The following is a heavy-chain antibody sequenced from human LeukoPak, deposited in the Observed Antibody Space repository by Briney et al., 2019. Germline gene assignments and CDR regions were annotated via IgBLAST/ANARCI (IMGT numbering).Heavy chain of an antibody. CDR3: AGAPAGSPDWLSHLDY. CDR1: GGSISSPNYY. D-gene: IGHD5-12*01. J-gene: IGHJ4*02. V-gene: IGHV4-61*02. Sequence: SEILSLTCIVSGGSISSPNYYWSWIRQPAGKRLEWIGRIYASGSTHYNPSLNSRVTISVDTSTNQLSLRLSSVTAADTAVYSCAGAPAGSPDWLSHLDYWGKGTLVTVSS. CDR2: IYASGST.